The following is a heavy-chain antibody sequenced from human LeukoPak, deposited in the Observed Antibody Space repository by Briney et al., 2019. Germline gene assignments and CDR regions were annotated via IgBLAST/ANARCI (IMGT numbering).Heavy chain of an antibody. J-gene: IGHJ4*02. CDR2: ISGGGVST. CDR3: ANVGSSPVW. D-gene: IGHD2-15*01. V-gene: IGHV3-23*01. CDR1: GFTFSSYA. Sequence: GGSLRLSCAASGFTFSSYAMSWVRQAPGKGLEWVSAISGGGVSTYYADSVKGRFSVSRDNSQNTLYLQMNSLRAEDTAVYYCANVGSSPVWWGQGTLVTVSS.